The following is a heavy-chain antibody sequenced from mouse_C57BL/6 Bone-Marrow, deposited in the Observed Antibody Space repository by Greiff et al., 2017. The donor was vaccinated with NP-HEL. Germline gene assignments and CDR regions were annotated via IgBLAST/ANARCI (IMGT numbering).Heavy chain of an antibody. CDR1: GYTFTDYY. CDR3: ARGSRFAY. Sequence: VQLQQSGPELVKPGASVKLSCKASGYTFTDYYMNWVKQSHGKSLEWIGDINPNNGGTSYNQKFKGKATLTVDKSSSTAYMELRSLTSEDSAVYYCARGSRFAYWGQGTLVTVSA. CDR2: INPNNGGT. V-gene: IGHV1-26*01. D-gene: IGHD1-3*01. J-gene: IGHJ3*01.